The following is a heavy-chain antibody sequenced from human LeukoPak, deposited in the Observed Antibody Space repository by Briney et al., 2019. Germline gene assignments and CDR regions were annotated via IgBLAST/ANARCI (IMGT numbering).Heavy chain of an antibody. CDR3: AKGAYDSSGYYGAHYFDY. CDR1: GFTFSSYA. J-gene: IGHJ4*02. V-gene: IGHV3-23*01. D-gene: IGHD3-22*01. Sequence: PGGSLRLSCAASGFTFSSYAMSWVRQAPGKGLEWVSAISGSGGSTYYADSEKGRFTISRDNSKNTLYLQMNSLRAEDTAVYYCAKGAYDSSGYYGAHYFDYWGQGTLVTVSS. CDR2: ISGSGGST.